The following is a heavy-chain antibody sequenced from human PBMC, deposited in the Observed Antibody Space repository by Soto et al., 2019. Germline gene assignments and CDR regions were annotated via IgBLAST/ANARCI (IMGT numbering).Heavy chain of an antibody. CDR2: IYHSGST. Sequence: QLQLQESGSGLVKPSQTLSLTCAVSGGSISSGGYSWSWIRQPPEKGLEWIGYIYHSGSTYYNPSLKSRVTISVDRSKNQFSLKLSSVTAADTAVYYCARIYDSSGYYGLDAFDIWGQGTMVTVSS. CDR1: GGSISSGGYS. CDR3: ARIYDSSGYYGLDAFDI. V-gene: IGHV4-30-2*01. J-gene: IGHJ3*02. D-gene: IGHD3-22*01.